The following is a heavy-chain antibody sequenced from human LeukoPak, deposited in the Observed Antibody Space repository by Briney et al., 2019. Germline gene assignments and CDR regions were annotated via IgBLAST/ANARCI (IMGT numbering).Heavy chain of an antibody. CDR2: ISSSSSIT. J-gene: IGHJ3*02. CDR3: ARPRVAATGFDAFDI. CDR1: GFTFSSYS. V-gene: IGHV3-48*02. D-gene: IGHD6-13*01. Sequence: QPGGSLRPSCAASGFTFSSYSMNWVRQAPGKGLEWVSYISSSSSITYYADSVKGRFTISRDNAKNSLYLQMNSLRDEDTAVYYCARPRVAATGFDAFDIWGQGTMVTVSS.